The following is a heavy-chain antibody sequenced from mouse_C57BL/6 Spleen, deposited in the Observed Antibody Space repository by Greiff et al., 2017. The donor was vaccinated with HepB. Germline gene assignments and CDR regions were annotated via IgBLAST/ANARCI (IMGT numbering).Heavy chain of an antibody. CDR3: AKPGSTSLYWYFDV. CDR2: FHPYNDDT. D-gene: IGHD1-1*01. V-gene: IGHV1-47*01. Sequence: VQLQESGAELVKPGASVKMSCKASGYTFTTYPIEWMKQNHGKSLEWIGNFHPYNDDTKYNEKFKGKATLTVEKSSSTVYLELSRLTSDDSAVYYCAKPGSTSLYWYFDVWGTGTTVTVSS. J-gene: IGHJ1*03. CDR1: GYTFTTYP.